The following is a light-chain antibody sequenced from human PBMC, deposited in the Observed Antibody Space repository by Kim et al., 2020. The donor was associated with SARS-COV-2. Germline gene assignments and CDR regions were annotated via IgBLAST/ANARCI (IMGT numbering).Light chain of an antibody. V-gene: IGKV1-39*01. CDR1: QSLSSY. Sequence: LSASVGDRVTITCRASQSLSSYLNWYQQKPGKAPKLLIYAASSLQSGVPSRFSGSGSGTDFTLTISSLQPEDFATYYCQQSYSTRITFGQGTRLEIK. CDR3: QQSYSTRIT. J-gene: IGKJ5*01. CDR2: AAS.